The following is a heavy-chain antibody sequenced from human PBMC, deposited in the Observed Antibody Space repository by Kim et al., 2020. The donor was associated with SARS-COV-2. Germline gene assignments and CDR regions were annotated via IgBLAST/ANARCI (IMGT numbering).Heavy chain of an antibody. V-gene: IGHV3-30*18. Sequence: GGSLRLSCAASGFTFSSYGMHWVRQAPGKGLEWVAVISYDGSNKYYADSVKGRFTISRDNSKNTLYLQMNSLRAEDTAVYYCAKDEGYTLRIEMATIPTLDYWGQGTLVTVSS. J-gene: IGHJ4*02. CDR2: ISYDGSNK. CDR3: AKDEGYTLRIEMATIPTLDY. D-gene: IGHD2-15*01. CDR1: GFTFSSYG.